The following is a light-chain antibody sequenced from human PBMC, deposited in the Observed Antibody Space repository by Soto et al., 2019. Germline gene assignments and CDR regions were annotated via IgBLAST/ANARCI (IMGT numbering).Light chain of an antibody. CDR3: QQFNSYPPST. CDR2: DAS. V-gene: IGKV1-13*02. CDR1: QGISSA. J-gene: IGKJ4*01. Sequence: AIQLTQSPSSLSASVGDRVSITCRASQGISSALAWYQQKPGKAPKPLIYDASSLESGVPSRFSGSGSGTDFTLTISSLQPEDFATYYCQQFNSYPPSTFGGGTKVEIK.